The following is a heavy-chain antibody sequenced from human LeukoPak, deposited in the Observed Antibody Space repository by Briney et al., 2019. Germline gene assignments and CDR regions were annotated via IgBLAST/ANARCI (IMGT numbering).Heavy chain of an antibody. V-gene: IGHV3-7*03. CDR2: IRQHGNEK. J-gene: IGHJ2*01. CDR3: GTWARLDKEWGRHFDL. CDR1: GFIFSDFW. D-gene: IGHD6-19*01. Sequence: PGGSLRLSCIATGFIFSDFWVSWVRQAPGQGLEWVANIRQHGNEKHYVDSVRGRFTVSRDNAKNSLYLEMNSLRVEDTAVYYCGTWARLDKEWGRHFDLWGRGTLVIVSS.